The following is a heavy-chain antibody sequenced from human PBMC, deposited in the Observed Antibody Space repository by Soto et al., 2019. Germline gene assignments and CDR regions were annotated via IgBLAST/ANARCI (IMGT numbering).Heavy chain of an antibody. J-gene: IGHJ3*02. CDR1: GFTFSSSS. CDR3: ADARYSTGWYGAGAFDI. V-gene: IGHV3-21*01. D-gene: IGHD6-19*01. CDR2: ITSGSSYI. Sequence: EVQLVESGGGLVQPGGSLRLSCAASGFTFSSSSMNWVRQAPGKGLEWVSSITSGSSYIYYADSVKGRFTISRDNAKNSLSLQMNSPRAEDTAIYYCADARYSTGWYGAGAFDIWGQGTMVTVSS.